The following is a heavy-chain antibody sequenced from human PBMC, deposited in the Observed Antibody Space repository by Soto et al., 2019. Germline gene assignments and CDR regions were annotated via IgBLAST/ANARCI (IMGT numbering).Heavy chain of an antibody. CDR1: GFTFSSYA. D-gene: IGHD6-13*01. CDR3: AKDAGARSSRHTGGIYYGMDV. Sequence: GGSLRLSCAASGFTFSSYAMSWVRQAPGKGLEWVSAISGSGGSTYYADSVKGRFTISRDNSKNTLYLQMNSLRAEDTGVYYCAKDAGARSSRHTGGIYYGMDVWGQGTTVTVSS. V-gene: IGHV3-23*01. J-gene: IGHJ6*02. CDR2: ISGSGGST.